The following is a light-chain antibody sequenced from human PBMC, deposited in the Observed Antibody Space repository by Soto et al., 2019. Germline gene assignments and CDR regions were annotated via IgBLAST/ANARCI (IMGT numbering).Light chain of an antibody. J-gene: IGLJ2*01. CDR1: SSNIGAGYD. CDR3: QYYDSSLSVV. V-gene: IGLV1-40*01. CDR2: GNS. Sequence: QSVLTQPPSVSGAPGQRVTISCTGSSSNIGAGYDVHWYQQLPGTAPKLLIYGNSNRPSGVPDRFSGSKSGTSASLAITGLQAEDEADYYCQYYDSSLSVVFGGWTQLTVL.